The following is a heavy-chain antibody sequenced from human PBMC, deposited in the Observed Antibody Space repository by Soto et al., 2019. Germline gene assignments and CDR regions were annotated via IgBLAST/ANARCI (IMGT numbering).Heavy chain of an antibody. V-gene: IGHV1-18*01. CDR2: ISAYNGNT. D-gene: IGHD6-19*01. CDR1: GYTLTSYG. J-gene: IGHJ3*02. CDR3: ARDYRATFYSSGWYYAFDI. Sequence: ASVKVSCKASGYTLTSYGISWVRQAPGQGLEWMGWISAYNGNTNYAQKLQGRVTMTTDTSTSTAYMELRSLRSDDTAVYYCARDYRATFYSSGWYYAFDIWGQGTMVTVSS.